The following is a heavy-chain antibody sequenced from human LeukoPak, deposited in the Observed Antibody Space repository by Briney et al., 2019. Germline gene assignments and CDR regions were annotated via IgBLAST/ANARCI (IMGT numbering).Heavy chain of an antibody. Sequence: ASVKVSCKASGYTFTSYDINWVRQATGQGLEWMGWMNPNSGNTAYAQKFQGRVTMSRDTSISTAYMELSSLRSEDTALYYCARATTAYCTGGICPNFDYWGQGTLVTVSS. V-gene: IGHV1-8*01. J-gene: IGHJ4*02. D-gene: IGHD2-8*02. CDR3: ARATTAYCTGGICPNFDY. CDR1: GYTFTSYD. CDR2: MNPNSGNT.